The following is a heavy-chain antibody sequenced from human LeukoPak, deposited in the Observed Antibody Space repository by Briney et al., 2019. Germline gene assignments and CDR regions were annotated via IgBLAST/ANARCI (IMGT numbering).Heavy chain of an antibody. CDR1: GGYISSYY. Sequence: PSETLSLTCTVSGGYISSYYWSWIRQPAGKGLESIGHISTSGSTNYNPFLKSRVTMSVDTSKNQFSLKLSSVTAADTAVYYCARGYCSGGSCYSYYYYNYMDVWGKGTTVTVSS. CDR2: ISTSGST. J-gene: IGHJ6*03. D-gene: IGHD2-15*01. V-gene: IGHV4-4*07. CDR3: ARGYCSGGSCYSYYYYNYMDV.